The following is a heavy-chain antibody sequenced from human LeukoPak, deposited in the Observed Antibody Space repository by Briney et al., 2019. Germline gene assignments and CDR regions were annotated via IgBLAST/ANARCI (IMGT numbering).Heavy chain of an antibody. Sequence: SETLSLTCTVSGGSISSYYWSWIRQPPGKGLEWIGYIYYSGSTNYNPSLNSRVTISVDTSKNQFSLKLSSVTAADTAVYYCARDVGAVAGFDYWGQGTLVTVSS. CDR3: ARDVGAVAGFDY. CDR1: GGSISSYY. D-gene: IGHD6-19*01. CDR2: IYYSGST. V-gene: IGHV4-59*01. J-gene: IGHJ4*02.